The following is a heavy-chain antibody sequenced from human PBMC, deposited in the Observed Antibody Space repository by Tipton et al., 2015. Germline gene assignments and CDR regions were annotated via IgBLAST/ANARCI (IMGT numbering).Heavy chain of an antibody. CDR2: IYYSGST. D-gene: IGHD3-22*01. CDR1: GGSISSYY. J-gene: IGHJ4*02. V-gene: IGHV4-59*12. CDR3: AREVWYNDSTGYDY. Sequence: TLSLTCTVSGGSISSYYWSWIRQPPGKGLEWIGYIYYSGSTNYNPSLKSRVTISVDTSKNQFSLQLNSVTAADTAVYYCAREVWYNDSTGYDYWGQGTLVTVSS.